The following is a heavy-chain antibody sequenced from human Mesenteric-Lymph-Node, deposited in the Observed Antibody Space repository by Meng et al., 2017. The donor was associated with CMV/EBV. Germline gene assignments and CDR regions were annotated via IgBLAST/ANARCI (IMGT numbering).Heavy chain of an antibody. V-gene: IGHV1-46*01. CDR3: ARVSIAAAGEDAFDI. CDR2: INPSGGST. J-gene: IGHJ3*02. CDR1: GYTFTSYY. D-gene: IGHD6-13*01. Sequence: ASVKVSCKASGYTFTSYYMHWVRQAPGQGLEWMGIINPSGGSTSYAQKFQGRVTMTRDTSTSTVYMELGSLRSEDTAVYYCARVSIAAAGEDAFDIWGQGTMVTVSS.